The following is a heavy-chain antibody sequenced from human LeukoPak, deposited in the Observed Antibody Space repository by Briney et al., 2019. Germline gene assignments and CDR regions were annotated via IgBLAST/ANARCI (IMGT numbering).Heavy chain of an antibody. J-gene: IGHJ5*02. Sequence: ASVKVSCKASGYTFTSYYMHWVRQAPGQGLEWMGIINHSGGSTSYAQKFQGRVTMTRDMSTSTVYMELSSLRSEDTAVYYCARDSPVYYDFWSGYVNWFDPWGQGTLVSVSS. CDR2: INHSGGST. CDR1: GYTFTSYY. CDR3: ARDSPVYYDFWSGYVNWFDP. V-gene: IGHV1-46*01. D-gene: IGHD3-3*01.